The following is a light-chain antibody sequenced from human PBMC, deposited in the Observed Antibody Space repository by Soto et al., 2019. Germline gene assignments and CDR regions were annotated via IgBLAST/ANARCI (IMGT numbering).Light chain of an antibody. J-gene: IGLJ3*02. CDR3: APWDDSLNGWV. V-gene: IGLV1-44*01. CDR1: SSNIGSNF. Sequence: QAVVTQPPSASGTPGQRVTISCSGSSSNIGSNFVYWYQHLPGTAPKLLIYSDNQRPSGVPDRFSGSRSGTSASLAISGLQSEDEADYYCAPWDDSLNGWVFGGGTKVTVL. CDR2: SDN.